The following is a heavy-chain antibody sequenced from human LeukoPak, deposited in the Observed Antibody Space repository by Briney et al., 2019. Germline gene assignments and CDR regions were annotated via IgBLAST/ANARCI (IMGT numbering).Heavy chain of an antibody. D-gene: IGHD5/OR15-5a*01. V-gene: IGHV4-4*02. CDR2: IYHSGST. J-gene: IGHJ4*02. CDR1: GGSISSTNW. CDR3: ARSPVLYHFDY. Sequence: PSGTLSLTCAVSGGSISSTNWWWSWVRQPPGKGLEWIGEIYHSGSTDYNPSLKSRVTISVDISKNQFSLKLSSLTAADTAVYYCARSPVLYHFDYWGQGTLVTVSS.